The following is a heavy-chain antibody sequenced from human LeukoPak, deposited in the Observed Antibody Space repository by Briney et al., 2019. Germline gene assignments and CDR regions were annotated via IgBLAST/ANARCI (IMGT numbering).Heavy chain of an antibody. J-gene: IGHJ5*02. Sequence: SVKVSCKASGGTFSSYAISWVRQAPGQGLGWMGGIIPIFGTANYAQKYQGRVTITADESTSTAYMELSSLRSEDTAVYYCARAQTYYYDSSGNYNWFDPWGQGTLVTVSS. V-gene: IGHV1-69*13. CDR3: ARAQTYYYDSSGNYNWFDP. D-gene: IGHD3-22*01. CDR2: IIPIFGTA. CDR1: GGTFSSYA.